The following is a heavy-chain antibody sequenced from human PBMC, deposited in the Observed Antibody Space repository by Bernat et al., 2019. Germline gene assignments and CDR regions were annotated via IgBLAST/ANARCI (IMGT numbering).Heavy chain of an antibody. V-gene: IGHV1-3*01. D-gene: IGHD4-17*01. CDR3: ARDFSDYGDPSRDAFDI. Sequence: QVQLVQSGAEVKKPGASVKVSCKASGYTFTSYAMHWVRQAPGQRLEWMGWINAGNGNTKYSQKFQGRVTITRDTSASTAYMELSSLRSEVTAVYYCARDFSDYGDPSRDAFDIWGQGTMVTVSS. J-gene: IGHJ3*02. CDR1: GYTFTSYA. CDR2: INAGNGNT.